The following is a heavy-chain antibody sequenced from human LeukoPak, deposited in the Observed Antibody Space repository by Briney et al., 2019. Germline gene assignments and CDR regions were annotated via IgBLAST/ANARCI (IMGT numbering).Heavy chain of an antibody. CDR3: ARDGYSGSSLFDS. V-gene: IGHV4-34*01. CDR2: INHSGST. D-gene: IGHD1-26*01. Sequence: SETLSLTCAVYGGSFSGYYWSWIRQPPGKGLEWIGEINHSGSTNYNPSLKSRVTISVDTSKNQFSLKLSSVTAADTAVYYCARDGYSGSSLFDSWGQGTLVTVSS. J-gene: IGHJ4*02. CDR1: GGSFSGYY.